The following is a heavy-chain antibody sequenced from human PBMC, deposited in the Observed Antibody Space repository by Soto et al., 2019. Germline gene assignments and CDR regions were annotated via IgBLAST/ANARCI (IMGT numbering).Heavy chain of an antibody. Sequence: GGSLRLSCAVSGFTFSSYAMSKFLQAPGKGLEWVSGISGSGGSTYYADSVKGRFTISRDNSKNTLYLQMNSLRAEDTAVYYCAKVDTSEGGPNWFDPWGQGTLVTVSS. CDR2: ISGSGGST. CDR3: AKVDTSEGGPNWFDP. J-gene: IGHJ5*02. D-gene: IGHD2-2*01. CDR1: GFTFSSYA. V-gene: IGHV3-23*01.